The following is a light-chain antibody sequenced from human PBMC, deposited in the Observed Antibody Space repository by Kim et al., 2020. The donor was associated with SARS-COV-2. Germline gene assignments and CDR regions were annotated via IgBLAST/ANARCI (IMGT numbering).Light chain of an antibody. CDR1: QGISSA. J-gene: IGKJ4*01. CDR3: QQFINFPLT. V-gene: IGKV1D-13*01. CDR2: DAS. Sequence: ATQLTQAPSSLSASVGDRVTITCRASQGISSALAWYQQKPGRAPKLLIHDASSLESGVPSRFSGSGSGTEFTLTISSLQPDDFATYYCQQFINFPLTFGGGTKVDIK.